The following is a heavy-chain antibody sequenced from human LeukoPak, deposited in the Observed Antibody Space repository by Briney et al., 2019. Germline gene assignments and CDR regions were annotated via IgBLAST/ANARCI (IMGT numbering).Heavy chain of an antibody. Sequence: PGGSLRLSCAASGFTFSSYGMSWVRQAPGKGLEWVSAISGSGGSTYYADSVKGRFTISRDNSKNTLYLQMNSLRAEDTAVYYCAKDRAYFRPPYYYGSGSYPYYWGQGTLVTVSS. V-gene: IGHV3-23*01. J-gene: IGHJ4*02. CDR2: ISGSGGST. CDR3: AKDRAYFRPPYYYGSGSYPYY. CDR1: GFTFSSYG. D-gene: IGHD3-10*01.